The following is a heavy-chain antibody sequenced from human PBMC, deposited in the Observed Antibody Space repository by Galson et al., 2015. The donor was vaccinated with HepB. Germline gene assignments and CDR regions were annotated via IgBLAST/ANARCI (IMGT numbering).Heavy chain of an antibody. J-gene: IGHJ4*02. V-gene: IGHV1-18*04. CDR2: ISAHSGDT. D-gene: IGHD4/OR15-4a*01. CDR3: ARDRDYRLDY. CDR1: GYTFTTNG. Sequence: SVKVSCKASGYTFTTNGISWVRQAPGQGLEWMGWISAHSGDTKYAQKLQGRVTMTRDTSTSTVYVELRSQRSDDTAAYYCARDRDYRLDYWGQGTLVTVSS.